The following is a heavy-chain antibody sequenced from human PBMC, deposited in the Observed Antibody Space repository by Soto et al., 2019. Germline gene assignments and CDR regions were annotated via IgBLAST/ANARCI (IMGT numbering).Heavy chain of an antibody. Sequence: PSETLSLTCTVSGGSISSSSYHWAWIRQPPAKGLEWIGSIYYSGSTYYNPSLKSRVTISVDTSKNQFSLKLSSVTAADTAVYYCARSLMVYATYYYYGMDVWGQGTTVTVSS. CDR3: ARSLMVYATYYYYGMDV. D-gene: IGHD2-8*01. J-gene: IGHJ6*02. CDR2: IYYSGST. V-gene: IGHV4-39*01. CDR1: GGSISSSSYH.